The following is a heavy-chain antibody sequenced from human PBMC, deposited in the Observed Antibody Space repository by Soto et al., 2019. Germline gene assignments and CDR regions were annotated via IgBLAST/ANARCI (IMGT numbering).Heavy chain of an antibody. CDR2: IIPILGIA. D-gene: IGHD2-15*01. CDR1: GYTFTSYT. CDR3: AREYCSGGSCYGLIDY. Sequence: SVKVSCKASGYTFTSYTISWVRQAPGQGLEWMGRIIPILGIANYAQKFQGRVTITADKSTSTAYMELSSLRSEDTAVYYCAREYCSGGSCYGLIDYWGQGTLVTVSS. V-gene: IGHV1-69*04. J-gene: IGHJ4*02.